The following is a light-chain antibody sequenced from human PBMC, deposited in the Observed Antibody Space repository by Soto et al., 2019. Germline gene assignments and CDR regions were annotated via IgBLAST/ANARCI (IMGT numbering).Light chain of an antibody. CDR1: SSNIGAGYD. CDR2: GNS. CDR3: QSYDSSLSGSV. V-gene: IGLV1-40*01. J-gene: IGLJ2*01. Sequence: QSVLTQPPSVSGAPGQRVTISCTGSSSNIGAGYDVHWYQQLPGTAPKLLIYGNSNRPSGVPDRFSGSKSGTSASLAITGLQAEEEADYYCQSYDSSLSGSVFGGGTKVT.